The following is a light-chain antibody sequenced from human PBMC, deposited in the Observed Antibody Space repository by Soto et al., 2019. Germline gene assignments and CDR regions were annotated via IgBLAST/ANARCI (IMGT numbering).Light chain of an antibody. J-gene: IGLJ2*01. CDR2: LNSDGSH. CDR3: QTWGTGIHLV. V-gene: IGLV4-69*01. CDR1: SGHSSYA. Sequence: QAVVTQSPSASASLGASVKLTCTLISGHSSYAIAWHQQQPEKGPRYLMKLNSDGSHSKGDGIPDRFSGSSSGAERYLTIPGLQSEDEADYYCQTWGTGIHLVFGGGTKLTVL.